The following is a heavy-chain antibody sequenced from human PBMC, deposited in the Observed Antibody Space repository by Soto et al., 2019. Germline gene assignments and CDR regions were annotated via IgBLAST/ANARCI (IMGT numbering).Heavy chain of an antibody. CDR2: VYNSGST. CDR1: GGSISSNY. D-gene: IGHD6-13*01. J-gene: IGHJ4*02. Sequence: SEPLSLTCTVSGGSISSNYSSWIRQPPGKGLEWIGYVYNSGSTNYNPSLKSRVTISKDTSKSQFSLTVNSMTAAATAVYCCARSRREAVAGYTLDNWGQGILVTVSS. CDR3: ARSRREAVAGYTLDN. V-gene: IGHV4-59*01.